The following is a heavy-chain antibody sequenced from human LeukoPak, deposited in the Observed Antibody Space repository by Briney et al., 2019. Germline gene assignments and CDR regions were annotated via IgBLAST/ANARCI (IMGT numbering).Heavy chain of an antibody. D-gene: IGHD2-2*01. V-gene: IGHV1-2*02. CDR1: GYTFTDYY. CDR3: ARANFLYCSSTSCLFDY. J-gene: IGHJ4*02. Sequence: ASVKVSCKASGYTFTDYYSHWVRQAPGQGFEWMGWINPNGGDTNYAQKFQGRVTMTRDTSISTAHMEMSRLRSDDTAVYYCARANFLYCSSTSCLFDYWGQGTLVTVSS. CDR2: INPNGGDT.